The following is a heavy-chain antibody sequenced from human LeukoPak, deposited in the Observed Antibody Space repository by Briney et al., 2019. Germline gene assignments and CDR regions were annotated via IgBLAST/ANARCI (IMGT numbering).Heavy chain of an antibody. V-gene: IGHV3-53*01. CDR1: GFTVSSNS. J-gene: IGHJ4*02. Sequence: GGSLRLSCTVSGFTVSSNSMGWVRQAPGEGLEWVSFIYSGGNTHYSGSVKGRFTISRDNSKNTLYLQMNSLRADDTAVYYCARRAGEYSHPYDYWGQGTLVTVSS. D-gene: IGHD4-17*01. CDR3: ARRAGEYSHPYDY. CDR2: IYSGGNT.